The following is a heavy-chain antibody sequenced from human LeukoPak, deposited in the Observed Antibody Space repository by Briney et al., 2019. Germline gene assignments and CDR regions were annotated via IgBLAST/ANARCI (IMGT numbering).Heavy chain of an antibody. CDR1: GFSLSTSGVG. J-gene: IGHJ4*02. CDR2: IYWNEDK. Sequence: VSGPTLVNPTQTLTLTCTFSGFSLSTSGVGVGWIRQPPGKALEWLALIYWNEDKRYSPSLKSSLTITKDTSKTQVVLTITNIDPVDTATYYCAHRVVAGPLDYWGQGTLVTVSS. D-gene: IGHD6-19*01. CDR3: AHRVVAGPLDY. V-gene: IGHV2-5*01.